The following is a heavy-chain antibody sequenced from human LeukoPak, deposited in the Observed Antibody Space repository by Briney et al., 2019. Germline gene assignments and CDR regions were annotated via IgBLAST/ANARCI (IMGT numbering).Heavy chain of an antibody. V-gene: IGHV4-61*02. CDR1: GGSINSGSYY. D-gene: IGHD4-17*01. Sequence: NPSETLSLTCTVSGGSINSGSYYWSWIRQPAGKGLEWIGRIYTSGSTNYNPSLKSRVTISVDTSKNQFSLKLSSGTAADTAVYYCARNYGDLEGFDYWGQGTLVTVSS. CDR3: ARNYGDLEGFDY. CDR2: IYTSGST. J-gene: IGHJ4*02.